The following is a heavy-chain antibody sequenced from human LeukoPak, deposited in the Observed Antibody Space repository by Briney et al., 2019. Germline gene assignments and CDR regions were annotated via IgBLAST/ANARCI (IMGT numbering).Heavy chain of an antibody. CDR3: ARDRGYSYGYFDY. CDR2: IYYSGST. CDR1: GYSISSSYY. D-gene: IGHD5-18*01. J-gene: IGHJ4*02. V-gene: IGHV4-61*01. Sequence: PSETLSLTCAVSGYSISSSYYWSWIRPPPGKGLEWIGYIYYSGSTNYNPSLKSRVTISVDTSKNQFSLKLSSVTAADTAVYYCARDRGYSYGYFDYWGQGTLVTVSS.